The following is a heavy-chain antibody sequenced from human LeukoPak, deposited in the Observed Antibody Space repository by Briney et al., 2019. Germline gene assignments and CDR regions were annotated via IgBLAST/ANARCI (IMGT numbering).Heavy chain of an antibody. CDR2: ISWNSGSI. Sequence: LPGGSLRLSCGASGFTFDGYAMHWVRQAPGKGLEWVSGISWNSGSIVYADSVKGRFTISRDNAKNSLYLQMNSLRAEDMALYYCAKAAESGYFDYWGQGTLVTVSS. CDR3: AKAAESGYFDY. CDR1: GFTFDGYA. V-gene: IGHV3-9*03. J-gene: IGHJ4*02.